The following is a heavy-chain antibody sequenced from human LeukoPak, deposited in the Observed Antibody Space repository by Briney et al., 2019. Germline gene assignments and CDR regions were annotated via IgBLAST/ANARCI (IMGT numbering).Heavy chain of an antibody. CDR3: ARDRLNYDILTGFGRSGYYYYGMDV. CDR1: GFTVSSNY. Sequence: GGSLRLSCAASGFTVSSNYMSWARQAPGKGLEWVSVIYSGGSTYYADSVKGRFTISRDNSKNTLYLQMNSLRAEDTAVYYCARDRLNYDILTGFGRSGYYYYGMDVWGQGTTVTVSS. CDR2: IYSGGST. D-gene: IGHD3-9*01. V-gene: IGHV3-66*01. J-gene: IGHJ6*02.